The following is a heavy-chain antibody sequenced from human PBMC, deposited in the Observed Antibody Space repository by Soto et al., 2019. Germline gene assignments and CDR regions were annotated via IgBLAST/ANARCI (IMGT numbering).Heavy chain of an antibody. D-gene: IGHD2-15*01. J-gene: IGHJ4*02. Sequence: SETLSLTCAVSGGSISNGSYSWNWIRQPAGKGLEWIGNISHSRTTYYNPSLKSRVTLSLDRSKNHCSLKLTSVTAADTAVYYCASICRRADCLIDYWGQGNPVTVSS. CDR1: GGSISNGSYS. CDR2: ISHSRTT. V-gene: IGHV4-30-2*01. CDR3: ASICRRADCLIDY.